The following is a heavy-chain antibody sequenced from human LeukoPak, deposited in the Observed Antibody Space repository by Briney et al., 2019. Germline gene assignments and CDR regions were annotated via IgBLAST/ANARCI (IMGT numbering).Heavy chain of an antibody. Sequence: SVKVSCKASGGTFSSYAISWVRQAPGQGLEWMGGIIPISGTANYAQKFQGRVTITTDESTSTAYMELSSLRSEDTAVYYCARGFRYFDWLAPFDYWGQGTLVTVSS. V-gene: IGHV1-69*05. CDR2: IIPISGTA. J-gene: IGHJ4*02. CDR1: GGTFSSYA. CDR3: ARGFRYFDWLAPFDY. D-gene: IGHD3-9*01.